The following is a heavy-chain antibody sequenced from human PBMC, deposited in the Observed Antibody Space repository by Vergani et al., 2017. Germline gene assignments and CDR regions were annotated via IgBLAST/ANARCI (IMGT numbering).Heavy chain of an antibody. CDR2: ISYDGSNK. J-gene: IGHJ5*02. Sequence: QVQLVESGGGVVQPGRSLRLSCAASGFTFSSYAMHWVRQAPGKGLEWVAVISYDGSNKYYADSVKGRFTISRDNSKNTLYLQMNSLRAEDTAVYYCAREKSHQQLVPGWFDPWGQGTLVTVSS. V-gene: IGHV3-30*04. D-gene: IGHD6-13*01. CDR1: GFTFSSYA. CDR3: AREKSHQQLVPGWFDP.